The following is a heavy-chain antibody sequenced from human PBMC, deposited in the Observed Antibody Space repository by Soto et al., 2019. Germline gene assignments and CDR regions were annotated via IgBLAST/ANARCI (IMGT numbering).Heavy chain of an antibody. CDR2: FDPEDGET. V-gene: IGHV1-24*01. J-gene: IGHJ6*03. CDR3: ARIVVVPAAGGGYYYYMDV. CDR1: GYTLTELS. Sequence: GASVKVSCKVSGYTLTELSMHWVRQAPGKGLEWMGGFDPEDGETIYAQKLQGRVTMTEDTSTDTAYMELSSLRSEDTAVYYCARIVVVPAAGGGYYYYMDVWGKGTTVTVSS. D-gene: IGHD2-2*01.